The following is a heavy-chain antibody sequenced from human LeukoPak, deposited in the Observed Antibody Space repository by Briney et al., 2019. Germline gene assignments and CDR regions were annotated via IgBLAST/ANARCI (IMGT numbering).Heavy chain of an antibody. CDR2: IYYGGST. Sequence: PSETLSLTCTVSGGSISSYYWSWIRQPPGTGLEWIGYIYYGGSTNYNPSLKSRVTISVDTSKNQFSLKLSSVTAADTAVYYCARDVGSYSDYWGQGTLVTVSS. CDR1: GGSISSYY. J-gene: IGHJ4*02. CDR3: ARDVGSYSDY. D-gene: IGHD1-26*01. V-gene: IGHV4-59*01.